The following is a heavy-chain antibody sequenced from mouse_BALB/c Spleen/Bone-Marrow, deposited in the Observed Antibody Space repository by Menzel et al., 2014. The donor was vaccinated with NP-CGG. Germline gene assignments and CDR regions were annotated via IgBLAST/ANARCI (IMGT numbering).Heavy chain of an antibody. V-gene: IGHV14-3*02. CDR1: GFNIKDTY. CDR3: ANYYYGYYFDS. CDR2: IDPANGNT. D-gene: IGHD1-1*01. J-gene: IGHJ2*01. Sequence: VQLQQSGAELVKPGASVKSSCTASGFNIKDTYMHWVKQRPEQGLEWIGRIDPANGNTKYDPKLQGKATITADTSSNTAYLQLSSLTSEDTAVYYCANYYYGYYFDSWGQGTTLTVSS.